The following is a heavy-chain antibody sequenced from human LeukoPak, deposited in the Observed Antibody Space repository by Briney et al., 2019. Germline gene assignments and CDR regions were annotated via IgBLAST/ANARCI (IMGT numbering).Heavy chain of an antibody. CDR1: GGSISSSSYY. J-gene: IGHJ4*02. CDR3: ASSSTVTTSNFDY. CDR2: IYYSGST. Sequence: SETLSLTCTVSGGSISSSSYYWSWIRQPPGKGLEWIGYIYYSGSTNYNPSLKSRVTISVDTSKNQFSLKLSSVTAADTAVYYCASSSTVTTSNFDYWGQGTLVTVSS. D-gene: IGHD4-17*01. V-gene: IGHV4-61*05.